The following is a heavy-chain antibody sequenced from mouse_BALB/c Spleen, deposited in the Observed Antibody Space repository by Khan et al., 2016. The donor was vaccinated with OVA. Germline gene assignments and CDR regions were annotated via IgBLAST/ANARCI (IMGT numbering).Heavy chain of an antibody. Sequence: QVQLKQSGAELTRPGASVKMSCKASGYTFTSYTMHWVKQRPGQGLEWIGYINPVSDYTNYNQNFKDKATLTADKSSSTAYLQLRSLTSEDSAVYYCAKEGAYYRSDSWFAYWGQGTLVTVST. D-gene: IGHD2-14*01. J-gene: IGHJ3*01. V-gene: IGHV1-4*01. CDR1: GYTFTSYT. CDR3: AKEGAYYRSDSWFAY. CDR2: INPVSDYT.